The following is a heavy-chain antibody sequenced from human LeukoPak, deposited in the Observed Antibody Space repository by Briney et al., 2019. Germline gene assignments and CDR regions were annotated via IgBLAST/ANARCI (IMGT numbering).Heavy chain of an antibody. CDR1: GYSISSGYY. J-gene: IGHJ4*02. V-gene: IGHV4-38-2*02. D-gene: IGHD3-22*01. Sequence: PSETLSLTCTVSGYSISSGYYWDWIRQPPGKGLEWIGTLSESGSSYYNPSLKSRVTISVDTSNNQFSLNLSSVTAADTAVFYCAREGAAYDSSGYNIGDYFDYWGQGTLVTVSS. CDR2: LSESGSS. CDR3: AREGAAYDSSGYNIGDYFDY.